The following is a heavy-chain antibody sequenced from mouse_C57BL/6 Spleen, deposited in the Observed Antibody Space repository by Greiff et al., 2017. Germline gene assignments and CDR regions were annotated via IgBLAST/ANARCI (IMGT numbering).Heavy chain of an antibody. CDR1: GYTFTSYW. Sequence: VKLQESGAELVKPGASVKLSCKASGYTFTSYWMHWVKQRPGQGLEWIGMIHPNSGSTNYNEKFKSKATLTVDKSSSTAYMQLSSLTSEDSAVYYCAREDYDYDYAMDYWGQGTSVTVSS. D-gene: IGHD2-4*01. J-gene: IGHJ4*01. CDR2: IHPNSGST. V-gene: IGHV1-64*01. CDR3: AREDYDYDYAMDY.